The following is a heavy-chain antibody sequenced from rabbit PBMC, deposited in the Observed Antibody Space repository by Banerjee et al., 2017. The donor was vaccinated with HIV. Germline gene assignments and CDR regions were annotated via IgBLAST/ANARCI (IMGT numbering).Heavy chain of an antibody. CDR2: IYAGSGGST. CDR3: ARSSGSDGTTFNL. Sequence: QSLEESGGDLVKPGASLTLTCAASGFSFSVNYHMCWVRQAPGKGLEWIACIYAGSGGSTYYASWAKGRFTISKTSSTTVTLQMTSLTAADTATYFCARSSGSDGTTFNLWGQGTLVTVS. CDR1: GFSFSVNYH. J-gene: IGHJ4*01. V-gene: IGHV1S40*01. D-gene: IGHD1-1*01.